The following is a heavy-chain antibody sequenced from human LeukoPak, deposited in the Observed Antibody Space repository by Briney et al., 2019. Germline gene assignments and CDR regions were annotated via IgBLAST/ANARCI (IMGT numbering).Heavy chain of an antibody. V-gene: IGHV1-2*02. J-gene: IGHJ4*02. Sequence: GASVKVSCKASGNTFIGYYIHWVRQAPGQGLEWMAWINPNGGGTNYAQKFQGRVTLTTDTSTTTAYMELRTLRSDDTAVYYCARDRDRSGSQNYWGQGTLVTVSS. CDR1: GNTFIGYY. CDR3: ARDRDRSGSQNY. D-gene: IGHD1-26*01. CDR2: INPNGGGT.